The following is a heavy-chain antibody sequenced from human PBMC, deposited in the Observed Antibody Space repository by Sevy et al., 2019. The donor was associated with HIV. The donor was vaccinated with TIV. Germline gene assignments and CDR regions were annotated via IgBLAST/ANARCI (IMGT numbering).Heavy chain of an antibody. CDR3: ARGVVAAGFDY. CDR1: GGSISSGGYY. Sequence: SETLSLTCTVSGGSISSGGYYWSWIRQHPGKGLEWIGYISYSGNTYYNPSLKSRLSMSLDTSTKQFSLNLSSVTAADTAVYFCARGVVAAGFDYWGQGTRVTVSS. J-gene: IGHJ4*02. CDR2: ISYSGNT. V-gene: IGHV4-31*03. D-gene: IGHD2-15*01.